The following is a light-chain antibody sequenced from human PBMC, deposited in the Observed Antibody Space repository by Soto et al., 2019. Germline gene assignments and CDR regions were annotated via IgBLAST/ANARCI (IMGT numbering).Light chain of an antibody. J-gene: IGKJ5*01. CDR2: TAS. V-gene: IGKV1-12*01. Sequence: DIQMTQSPSSVTASVGDRVTITCRASQDIITWLAWYQQKPGKAPNLLNYTASNLQSGVPSRFSGSGSGTHFTLTISSLQPEDFGTYYCQQTDSFPITFGQGTRLEIK. CDR3: QQTDSFPIT. CDR1: QDIITW.